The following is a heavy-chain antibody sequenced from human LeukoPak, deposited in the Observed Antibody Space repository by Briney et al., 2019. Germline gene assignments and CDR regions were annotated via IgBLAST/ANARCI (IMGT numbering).Heavy chain of an antibody. CDR1: GGSXXXYY. CDR3: ARANDAFDI. D-gene: IGHD4/OR15-4a*01. J-gene: IGHJ3*02. V-gene: IGHV4-59*01. Sequence: SGGSXXXYYWXXIRQPPGKGLEWIGYIYYSGSTNYNPSLKSRVTISVDTSKNQFSLKLSSVTAADTAVYYCARANDAFDIWGQGTMVTVSS. CDR2: IYYSGST.